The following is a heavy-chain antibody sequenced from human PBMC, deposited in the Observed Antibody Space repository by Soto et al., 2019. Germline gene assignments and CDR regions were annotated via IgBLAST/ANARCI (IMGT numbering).Heavy chain of an antibody. V-gene: IGHV1-2*02. J-gene: IGHJ4*02. CDR1: GYTFTAYW. CDR2: LNPNTGGT. CDR3: ARTSTRGCQGYDLDS. D-gene: IGHD5-12*01. Sequence: ASVKVSCKASGYTFTAYWIHWVRQAPGREPEWMGLLNPNTGGTNYAQMFQARVTMTRDTSISTAYMELSRLGSDDTAIYYCARTSTRGCQGYDLDSWGQGTLVTVS.